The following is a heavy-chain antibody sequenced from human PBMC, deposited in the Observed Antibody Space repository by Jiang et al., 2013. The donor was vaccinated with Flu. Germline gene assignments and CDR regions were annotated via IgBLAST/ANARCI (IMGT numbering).Heavy chain of an antibody. Sequence: SCKTSGYTFTSYSITWVRQAPGQGLECMGWISTYNDNTKYAQKPQGRVTMTTDTSTSTAYMELRSLRSDDTAVYYCARGRGTRLDYWGQGTLVTVSS. CDR2: ISTYNDNT. D-gene: IGHD1-1*01. CDR1: GYTFTSYS. J-gene: IGHJ4*02. V-gene: IGHV1-18*01. CDR3: ARGRGTRLDY.